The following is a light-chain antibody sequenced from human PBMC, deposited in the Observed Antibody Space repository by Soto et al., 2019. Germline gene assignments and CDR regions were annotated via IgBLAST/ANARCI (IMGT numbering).Light chain of an antibody. CDR3: LQDYNYPWT. J-gene: IGKJ1*01. Sequence: AIQMTQSPSSLSASVGDRFTITCRASQGIRNDLGWYQQKPGKAPKLLIYAAYSLQSGVTSRFSGSGSGTDFTLTISSLQPEDFATYYCLQDYNYPWTFGQGTKVDIK. CDR1: QGIRND. CDR2: AAY. V-gene: IGKV1-6*01.